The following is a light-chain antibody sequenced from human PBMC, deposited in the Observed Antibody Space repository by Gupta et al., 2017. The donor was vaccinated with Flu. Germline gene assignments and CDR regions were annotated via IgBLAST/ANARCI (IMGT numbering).Light chain of an antibody. V-gene: IGKV1-39*01. Sequence: PASLSASVGDRVTITCRASQSISTYLNWYLQRPGEAPQLLIYYAWRLPRGVPSRFSGSGSGTNFSLTVTSLQPADFGTYYCQQGFTIHLTFGQGTRLETK. CDR1: QSISTY. CDR2: YAW. CDR3: QQGFTIHLT. J-gene: IGKJ5*01.